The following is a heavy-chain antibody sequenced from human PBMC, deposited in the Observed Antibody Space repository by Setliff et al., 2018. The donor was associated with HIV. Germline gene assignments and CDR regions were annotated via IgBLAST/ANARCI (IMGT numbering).Heavy chain of an antibody. Sequence: PGGSLRLSCAASGFTFSNYKMNWVRQAPGKGLEWVSYINDRGTTMYYTDSVKGRFTISRDNARNSLYLQMSRVRVEDTAIYYCARGAGYENRRYYNYGFDVWGRGITVTVSS. V-gene: IGHV3-48*03. CDR3: ARGAGYENRRYYNYGFDV. CDR2: INDRGTTM. D-gene: IGHD5-12*01. CDR1: GFTFSNYK. J-gene: IGHJ6*02.